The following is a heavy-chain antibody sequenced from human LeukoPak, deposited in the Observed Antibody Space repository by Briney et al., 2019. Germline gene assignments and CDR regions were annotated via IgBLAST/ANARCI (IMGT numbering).Heavy chain of an antibody. Sequence: SETLSLTRTVSGGSISSGSYYWSWIRQPAGKGLEWIGRIYTSGSTNYNPSLKSRVTISVDTSKNQFSLKLSSVTAADTAVYYCARGQWELADWGQGTLVTVSS. CDR3: ARGQWELAD. CDR2: IYTSGST. J-gene: IGHJ4*02. V-gene: IGHV4-61*02. D-gene: IGHD1-26*01. CDR1: GGSISSGSYY.